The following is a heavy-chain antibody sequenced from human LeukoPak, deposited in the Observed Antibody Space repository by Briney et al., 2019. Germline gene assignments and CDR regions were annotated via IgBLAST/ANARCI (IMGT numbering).Heavy chain of an antibody. Sequence: PSETLSLTCTVSGGSISSSSYYWGWIRQPPGKGLEWIGSIYYSGSTYYNPSLKSRVTISVDTSKNQFSLKLSSVTAADTAVYYCARHPLELSAFDYWGQGTLVIVSS. D-gene: IGHD1-7*01. CDR1: GGSISSSSYY. V-gene: IGHV4-39*01. CDR2: IYYSGST. CDR3: ARHPLELSAFDY. J-gene: IGHJ4*02.